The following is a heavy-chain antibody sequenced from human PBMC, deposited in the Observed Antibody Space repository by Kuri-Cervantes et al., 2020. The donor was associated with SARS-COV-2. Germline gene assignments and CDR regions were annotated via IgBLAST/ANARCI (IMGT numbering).Heavy chain of an antibody. V-gene: IGHV1-2*02. Sequence: ASVKVSCKASGYTFTGYYMHWVRQAPGQGLEWMGWINPNSGGTNYAQKFQGRVTMTRDTSISTAHMELSRLRSDDTAVYYCARDLRWAAAGKATSVDYWGQGTLVTVSS. CDR1: GYTFTGYY. CDR3: ARDLRWAAAGKATSVDY. D-gene: IGHD6-13*01. CDR2: INPNSGGT. J-gene: IGHJ4*02.